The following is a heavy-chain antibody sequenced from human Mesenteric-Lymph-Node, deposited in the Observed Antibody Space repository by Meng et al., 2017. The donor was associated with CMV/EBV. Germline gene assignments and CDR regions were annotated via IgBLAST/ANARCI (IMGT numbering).Heavy chain of an antibody. J-gene: IGHJ4*02. Sequence: GESLKISCAASGFTFSNYWMSWVRLAPGKGLEWVANIKYDGGEKYYVDSVKGRFTISRDNAKNSLFLQMNSLRAEDTAVYFCARDCYYGSGSYYKPSFDYWGQGTLVTVSS. CDR1: GFTFSNYW. D-gene: IGHD3-10*01. CDR3: ARDCYYGSGSYYKPSFDY. CDR2: IKYDGGEK. V-gene: IGHV3-7*01.